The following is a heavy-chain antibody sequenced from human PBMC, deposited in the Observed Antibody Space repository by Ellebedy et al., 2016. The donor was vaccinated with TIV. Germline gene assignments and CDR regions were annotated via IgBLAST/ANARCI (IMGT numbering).Heavy chain of an antibody. D-gene: IGHD3-3*01. J-gene: IGHJ4*02. Sequence: SETLSLXCNVSGGSINNYYWNWIRQSPGKGLEWIGHIYYSGSANYNPSLKSRVTISVDTSKKYFSLRLTSVTAADTAVYYCGRGTIFGVVNGDNWGQGTLVTVSS. V-gene: IGHV4-59*13. CDR3: GRGTIFGVVNGDN. CDR1: GGSINNYY. CDR2: IYYSGSA.